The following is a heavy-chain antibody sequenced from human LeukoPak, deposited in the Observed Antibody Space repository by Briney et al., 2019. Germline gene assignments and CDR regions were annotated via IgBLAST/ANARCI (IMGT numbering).Heavy chain of an antibody. CDR1: GFSFSNYG. D-gene: IGHD2-15*01. CDR3: GKDIGSGRVDY. V-gene: IGHV3-33*06. CDR2: IWYNGGNI. Sequence: PGGTLRLSCAASGFSFSNYGMYWVRQAPGKGLELVAVIWYNGGNIYYADSVKGRFTLSRDNSKNTLYLQMNSLRAEDTAIYYCGKDIGSGRVDYWGQGTLVTVSS. J-gene: IGHJ4*02.